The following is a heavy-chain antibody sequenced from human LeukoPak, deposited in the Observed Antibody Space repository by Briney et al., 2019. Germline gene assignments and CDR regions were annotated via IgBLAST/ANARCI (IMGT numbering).Heavy chain of an antibody. CDR3: AKSHSSGYPWYFDD. CDR1: GFTFNSFA. V-gene: IGHV3-30*02. D-gene: IGHD3-22*01. Sequence: PGGSLRLSCAASGFTFNSFAMHWVRQAPGKGLEHLAFIQSDGIYKYYADSVKGRFTISRDNSKNTLNLQMNSLRAEDTAVYYCAKSHSSGYPWYFDDWGQGTLVTVSS. J-gene: IGHJ4*02. CDR2: IQSDGIYK.